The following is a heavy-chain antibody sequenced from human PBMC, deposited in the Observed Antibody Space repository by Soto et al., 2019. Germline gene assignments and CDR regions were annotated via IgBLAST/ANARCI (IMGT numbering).Heavy chain of an antibody. D-gene: IGHD5-12*01. CDR3: ARDGGYNYDY. V-gene: IGHV4-59*01. J-gene: IGHJ4*02. Sequence: KQSQTPSLTCTVSGGSISSYYWSWIRQPPGKGLEWIGYIYYSGSTNYNPSLKSRVTISVDTSKNQFSLKLSSVTAADTAVYYCARDGGYNYDYWGQGTLVTVSS. CDR2: IYYSGST. CDR1: GGSISSYY.